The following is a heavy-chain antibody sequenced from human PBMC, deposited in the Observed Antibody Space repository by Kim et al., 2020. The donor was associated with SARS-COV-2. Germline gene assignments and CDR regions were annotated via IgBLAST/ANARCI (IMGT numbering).Heavy chain of an antibody. CDR2: INPIFGTP. CDR3: AKKEIVGPLDY. D-gene: IGHD2-15*01. J-gene: IGHJ4*02. CDR1: GGTFGTYT. V-gene: IGHV1-69*13. Sequence: SVKVSCKASGGTFGTYTITWVRQAPGQGLEWMGGINPIFGTPDYAQNFQGRVTITADESTSTAYMELSSLRSEDTAVYYCAKKEIVGPLDYWGQGTLVTVSS.